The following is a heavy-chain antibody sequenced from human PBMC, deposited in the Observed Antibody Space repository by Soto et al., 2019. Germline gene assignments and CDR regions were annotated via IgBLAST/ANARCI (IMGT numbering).Heavy chain of an antibody. D-gene: IGHD4-17*01. J-gene: IGHJ5*02. Sequence: QVQLVQSGAEVKKPGSSVKVSCKASGGTFSSYAISWVRQSPGQGLEWMGGIIPIFGTANYAQKLQGRVTITADESTSTAYMELRSLRSDDTAVYYCASSQDYGDYGWLDPCGQGTLVTVSS. CDR2: IIPIFGTA. CDR1: GGTFSSYA. CDR3: ASSQDYGDYGWLDP. V-gene: IGHV1-69*12.